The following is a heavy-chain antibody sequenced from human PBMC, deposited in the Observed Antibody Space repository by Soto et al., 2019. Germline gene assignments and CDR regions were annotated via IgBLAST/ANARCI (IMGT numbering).Heavy chain of an antibody. D-gene: IGHD2-8*01. Sequence: GASVKVSCKASGYTFTSYYMHWVRQAPGQGLEWMGIINPSGGSTSYAQKFQGRVTMTRDTSTSTVYMELSSLRSEDTAVYYCARNSAKIVLKEYASPGRVWYFDLWVRGTLVTVSS. CDR1: GYTFTSYY. CDR3: ARNSAKIVLKEYASPGRVWYFDL. V-gene: IGHV1-46*01. CDR2: INPSGGST. J-gene: IGHJ2*01.